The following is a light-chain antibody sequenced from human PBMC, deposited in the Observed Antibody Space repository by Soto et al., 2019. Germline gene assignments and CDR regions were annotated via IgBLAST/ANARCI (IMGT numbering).Light chain of an antibody. J-gene: IGKJ1*01. CDR3: QQYVHWPPGT. CDR1: QSVSSS. Sequence: EVVMTQSPATLSVSPGERVTLSCRASQSVSSSLAWYQQRPGQAPRLLIYDTSTRAPGIAARFSGSGSGTEFTLTISSLQSEDVAVYYCQQYVHWPPGTFGQGTKV. V-gene: IGKV3-15*01. CDR2: DTS.